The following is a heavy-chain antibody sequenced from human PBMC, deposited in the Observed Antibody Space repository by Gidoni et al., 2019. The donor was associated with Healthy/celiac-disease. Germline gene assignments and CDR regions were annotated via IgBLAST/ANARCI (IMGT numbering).Heavy chain of an antibody. V-gene: IGHV5-10-1*03. J-gene: IGHJ6*02. D-gene: IGHD2-21*02. CDR2: LDPSDSYT. CDR3: ARKAVHQMVTPPFQYGMDV. CDR1: GYSFTSYW. Sequence: EVQLVQSGAEVKKPGESLRISCKGSGYSFTSYWISWVRQMPGKGLEWMGRLDPSDSYTNYSPSFQGHVTISADKSISTAYLQWSSLKASDTAMYYCARKAVHQMVTPPFQYGMDVWGQGTTVTVSS.